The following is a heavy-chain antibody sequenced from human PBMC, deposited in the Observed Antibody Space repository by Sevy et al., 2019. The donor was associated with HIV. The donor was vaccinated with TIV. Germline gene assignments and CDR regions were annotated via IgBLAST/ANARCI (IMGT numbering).Heavy chain of an antibody. V-gene: IGHV4-39*01. CDR2: ISYPGST. CDR1: GGSISSTTNY. J-gene: IGHJ5*02. D-gene: IGHD4-17*01. Sequence: SETLSLTCTVSGGSISSTTNYWDWIRQPPGKGLEWNATISYPGSTYYNPSLESRHTVSVDTSKNQFSLKLSSVTAADTAVYYCARHEYGDYVGWFDPWGQGTLVTVSS. CDR3: ARHEYGDYVGWFDP.